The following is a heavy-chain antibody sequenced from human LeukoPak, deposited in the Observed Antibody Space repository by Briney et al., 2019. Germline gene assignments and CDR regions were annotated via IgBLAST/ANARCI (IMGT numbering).Heavy chain of an antibody. CDR3: AKDGNVLLWFGELWLDY. CDR1: GFTFSTYW. J-gene: IGHJ4*02. CDR2: ISYDGSNK. Sequence: PGGSLRLSCEGSGFTFSTYWMSWVRQAPGKGLEWVAVISYDGSNKYYADSVKGRFTISRDNSKNTLYLQMNSLRAEDTAVYYCAKDGNVLLWFGELWLDYWGQGTLVTVSS. V-gene: IGHV3-30*18. D-gene: IGHD3-10*01.